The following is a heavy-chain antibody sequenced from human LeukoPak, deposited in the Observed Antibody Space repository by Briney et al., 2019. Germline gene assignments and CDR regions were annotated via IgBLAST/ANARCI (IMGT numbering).Heavy chain of an antibody. V-gene: IGHV3-9*02. Sequence: GGSLRLSCAASGFTSDDYAMHWVRQAPGKGLEWVSGISWNSGSIGYADSVKGRFTISRDNAKNSLYLQMNSLRAEDTALYYCAKDLKWELHTMAFDYWGQGTLVTVSS. D-gene: IGHD1-26*01. CDR2: ISWNSGSI. J-gene: IGHJ4*02. CDR1: GFTSDDYA. CDR3: AKDLKWELHTMAFDY.